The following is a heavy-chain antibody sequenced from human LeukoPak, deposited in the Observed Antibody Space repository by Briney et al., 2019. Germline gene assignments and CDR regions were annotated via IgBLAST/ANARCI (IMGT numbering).Heavy chain of an antibody. CDR1: GFTFNSYA. Sequence: GGSLRLSCAASGFTFNSYAVRWVRQAPGQGLEWVSAISGGGSSTYYADSVKGRFTISRDNSKNTVYLQMNSLRAEDTAIYYCAKALSGLYYFDYWGQGTLVTVSS. CDR3: AKALSGLYYFDY. CDR2: ISGGGSST. D-gene: IGHD1-26*01. V-gene: IGHV3-23*01. J-gene: IGHJ4*02.